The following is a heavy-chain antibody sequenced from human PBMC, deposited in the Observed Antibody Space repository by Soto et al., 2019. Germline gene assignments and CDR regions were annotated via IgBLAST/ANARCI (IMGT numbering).Heavy chain of an antibody. CDR1: GGTFSSYT. Sequence: VQLVQSGAEVKKPGSSVKVSCKASGGTFSSYTISWVRQAPGQGLEWMGRIIPILGIANYAQKFQGRVTITADKSTSTAYMELSSLRSEDTAVYYCARLPTVTTPLCYWGQGTLVTVSS. D-gene: IGHD4-17*01. CDR2: IIPILGIA. CDR3: ARLPTVTTPLCY. V-gene: IGHV1-69*02. J-gene: IGHJ4*02.